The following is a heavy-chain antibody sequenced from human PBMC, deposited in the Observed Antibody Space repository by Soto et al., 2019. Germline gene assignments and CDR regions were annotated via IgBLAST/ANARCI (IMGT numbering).Heavy chain of an antibody. D-gene: IGHD4-17*01. Sequence: QVQLVESGGGVVQPGRSLRLSCAASGFTFSYYGMHWVRQAPDKGLEWVAVISYDGSNKYYADSVKGRFTISRDNSKXXXXXXXXXXXXXXXXXXXXXXXXXYGAKMKDWYFDLWGRGTLVTVSS. CDR3: XXXXXYGAKMKDWYFDL. CDR1: GFTFSYYG. V-gene: IGHV3-30*03. J-gene: IGHJ2*01. CDR2: ISYDGSNK.